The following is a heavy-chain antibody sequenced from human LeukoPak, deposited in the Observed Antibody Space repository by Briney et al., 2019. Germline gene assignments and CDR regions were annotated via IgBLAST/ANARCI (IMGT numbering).Heavy chain of an antibody. CDR2: ISGSGGST. D-gene: IGHD1-26*01. V-gene: IGHV3-23*01. J-gene: IGHJ4*02. CDR1: GFTFSSYA. Sequence: PGGSLRLSCAASGFTFSSYAMSWVRQAPGKGLEWVSAISGSGGSTYYADSVKGRFTISRDNSKNTLYLQMNSLRAEDTAVYYCARVIVGATSHYFDYWGQGTLVTVSS. CDR3: ARVIVGATSHYFDY.